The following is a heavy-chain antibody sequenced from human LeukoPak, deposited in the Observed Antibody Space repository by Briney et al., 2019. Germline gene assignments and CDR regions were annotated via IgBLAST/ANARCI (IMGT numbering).Heavy chain of an antibody. J-gene: IGHJ4*02. CDR1: GGSISSFY. CDR3: ARGRKYTSGYRVTELGSGYSDY. V-gene: IGHV4-59*01. CDR2: IYYSGNT. Sequence: SETLSLTCTVSGGSISSFYWSWIRQPPDKGLEWIGYIYYSGNTNSSPSLKSRVTISVDTSKKQFSLKLSSVTAADTAVYYCARGRKYTSGYRVTELGSGYSDYWGQGTLVTVSS. D-gene: IGHD5-18*01.